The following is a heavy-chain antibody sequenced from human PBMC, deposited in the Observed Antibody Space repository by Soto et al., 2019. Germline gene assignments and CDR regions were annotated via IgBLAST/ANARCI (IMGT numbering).Heavy chain of an antibody. V-gene: IGHV4-59*08. CDR3: ARSQDDSSGWYVLHY. CDR2: IYDTGST. D-gene: IGHD6-19*01. J-gene: IGHJ4*02. CDR1: GSSISTYY. Sequence: SETLSLTYTDSGSSISTYYWSWIRQPPGKGLEWIGYIYDTGSTNYNPSLKSRVTISVDTSKNQFSLKLSSVTAADTAVYYCARSQDDSSGWYVLHYWGQGTLVTVS.